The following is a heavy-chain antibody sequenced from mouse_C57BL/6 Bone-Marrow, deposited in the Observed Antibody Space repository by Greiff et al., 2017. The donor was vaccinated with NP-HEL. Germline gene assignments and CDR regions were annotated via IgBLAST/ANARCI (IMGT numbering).Heavy chain of an antibody. CDR3: ARHDDGYYYYAMDY. CDR2: IWSDGST. V-gene: IGHV2-6-1*01. CDR1: GFSLTSYG. J-gene: IGHJ4*01. Sequence: VKLMASGPGLVAPSQSLSITCTVSGFSLTSYGVHWVRQPPGKCLEWLVVIWSDGSTTYNSALKSRLSISKDNSKSQVFLKMNSLQTDDTAMYHCARHDDGYYYYAMDYWGQGTSVTVSS. D-gene: IGHD2-3*01.